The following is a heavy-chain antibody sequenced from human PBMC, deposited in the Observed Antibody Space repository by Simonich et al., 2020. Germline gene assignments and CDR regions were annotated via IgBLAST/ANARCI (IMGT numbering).Heavy chain of an antibody. D-gene: IGHD3-10*01. CDR3: ARDREVYGSGSYYNY. CDR2: KKQDGSKK. CDR1: GFTFSSYW. Sequence: EVQLVESGGGLVQPGGSLRLSCAASGFTFSSYWMSWVRQAPGKGLEWVANKKQDGSKKYYLDTVKGRFTISRDNAKNSLYLQMNSLRAEDTAVYYCARDREVYGSGSYYNYWGQGTLVTVSS. V-gene: IGHV3-7*01. J-gene: IGHJ4*02.